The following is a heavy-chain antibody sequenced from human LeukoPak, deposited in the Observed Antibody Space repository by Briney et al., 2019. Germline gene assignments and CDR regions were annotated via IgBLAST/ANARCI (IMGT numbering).Heavy chain of an antibody. CDR2: IKQDGSEK. CDR1: GFTFSGYW. J-gene: IGHJ4*02. Sequence: GGSLRLSCAASGFTFSGYWMSWVRQAPGKGLKWVANIKQDGSEKYYVDSVKGRFTISRDNAKNSLYLQMNSLRAEDTAVYYCARGLGGLLEWLWFLDYWGQGTLVTVSS. D-gene: IGHD3-3*01. V-gene: IGHV3-7*01. CDR3: ARGLGGLLEWLWFLDY.